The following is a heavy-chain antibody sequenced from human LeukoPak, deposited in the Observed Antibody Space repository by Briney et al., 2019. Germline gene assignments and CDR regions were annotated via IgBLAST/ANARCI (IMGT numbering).Heavy chain of an antibody. J-gene: IGHJ4*02. V-gene: IGHV4-34*01. CDR2: INHSGST. CDR3: ARRRLGEFFDY. CDR1: GGSFSGYY. D-gene: IGHD3-16*01. Sequence: SETLSLTCAVYGGSFSGYYWSWIRQPPGRGLEWIGEINHSGSTNYNPSLKNRVTISVDTSKNQFSLKLSSVTAADTAVYYCARRRLGEFFDYWGQGTLVTVSS.